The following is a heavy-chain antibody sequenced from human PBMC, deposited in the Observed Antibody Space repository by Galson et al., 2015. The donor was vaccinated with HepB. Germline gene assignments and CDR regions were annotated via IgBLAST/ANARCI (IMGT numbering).Heavy chain of an antibody. V-gene: IGHV3-23*01. D-gene: IGHD1-1*01. J-gene: IGHJ6*02. CDR3: AKRVNWNDGYYYYGMDV. CDR1: GFTFSSYA. Sequence: SLRLSCAAPGFTFSSYAMSWVRQAPGKGLEWVSAISGSGGSTYYADSVKGRFTISRDNSKNTLYLQMNSLRAEDTAVYYCAKRVNWNDGYYYYGMDVWGQGTTVTVSS. CDR2: ISGSGGST.